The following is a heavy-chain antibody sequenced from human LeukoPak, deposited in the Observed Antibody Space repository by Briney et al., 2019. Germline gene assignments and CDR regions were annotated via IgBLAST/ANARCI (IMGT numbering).Heavy chain of an antibody. Sequence: GGSLRLSCAASGSTFSSYSMNWVRQAPGKGLEWVSYISSSSSTIYYADSVKGRFTISRDNAKNSLYLQMNSLRAEDTAVYYCARVAAAALRNWFDPWGQGTLVTVSS. D-gene: IGHD6-13*01. V-gene: IGHV3-48*04. CDR1: GSTFSSYS. J-gene: IGHJ5*02. CDR3: ARVAAAALRNWFDP. CDR2: ISSSSSTI.